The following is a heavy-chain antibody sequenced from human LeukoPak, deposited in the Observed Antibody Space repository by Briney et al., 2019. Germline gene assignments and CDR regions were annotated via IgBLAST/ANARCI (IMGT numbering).Heavy chain of an antibody. V-gene: IGHV3-23*01. CDR3: AKNRGKGAVSGTGEIDY. Sequence: GGSLRLSCAASAFTFSNYAMSWVRQAPGKGLEWVSPLCATVSDGGAYYADSVKGRFTISRDNSKNTLHLQMNSLRDEDTAMYYCAKNRGKGAVSGTGEIDYWGQGTLVTVSS. CDR1: AFTFSNYA. D-gene: IGHD6-19*01. CDR2: LCATVSDGGA. J-gene: IGHJ4*02.